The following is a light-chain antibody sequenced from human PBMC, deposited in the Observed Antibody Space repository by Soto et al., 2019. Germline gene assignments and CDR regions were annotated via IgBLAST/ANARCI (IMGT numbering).Light chain of an antibody. CDR2: AAS. J-gene: IGKJ2*01. Sequence: DIQMTQSPSSLSASVGDRVTITCRASQSISSYLNWYQQKPGKAPKLLIYAASSLQSGVPSRFSGSGSGTDFTLTISSLQPEDFATDYCQQSYSTPQMYTFGQGTKLEIK. V-gene: IGKV1-39*01. CDR1: QSISSY. CDR3: QQSYSTPQMYT.